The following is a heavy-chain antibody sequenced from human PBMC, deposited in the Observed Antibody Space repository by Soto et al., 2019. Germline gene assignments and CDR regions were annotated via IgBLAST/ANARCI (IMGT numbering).Heavy chain of an antibody. V-gene: IGHV3-30*03. CDR3: ALNRDLDY. CDR1: GFTFNTYG. CDR2: ISHDGTNT. J-gene: IGHJ4*02. Sequence: QVQLVESGGGVVQPGRSLRLSCAASGFTFNTYGMHWVRQAPGKRLEWVAVISHDGTNTYSADSVKGRFTISRDNSKNTLYLQMNSLRPEDTAVYYCALNRDLDYWGQGTLVTVSS.